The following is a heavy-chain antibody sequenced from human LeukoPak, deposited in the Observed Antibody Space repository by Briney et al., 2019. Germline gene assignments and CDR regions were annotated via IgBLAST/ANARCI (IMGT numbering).Heavy chain of an antibody. D-gene: IGHD3-22*01. V-gene: IGHV4-34*01. CDR3: ASRERRYDSSGYYRVFDY. CDR1: GGSFSGYY. CDR2: INHSGST. J-gene: IGHJ4*02. Sequence: SETLSLTCAVYGGSFSGYYWSWIRQPPGKGLEWIGEINHSGSTNYNPPLKSRVTISVDTSKNQFSLKLSSVTAADTAVYYCASRERRYDSSGYYRVFDYWGQGTLVTVSS.